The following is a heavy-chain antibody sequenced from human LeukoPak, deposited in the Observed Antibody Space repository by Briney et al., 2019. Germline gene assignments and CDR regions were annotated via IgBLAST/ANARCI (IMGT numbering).Heavy chain of an antibody. Sequence: SETLSLACTVSGGSISSGDYYWSWIRQPPGKGLEWIGYIYYSGSTYYNPSLKSRVTISVDTSKNQFSLKLSSVTVADTAVYYCARTYYDILTGREDAFDIWGQGTMVTVSS. CDR1: GGSISSGDYY. D-gene: IGHD3-9*01. CDR3: ARTYYDILTGREDAFDI. J-gene: IGHJ3*02. CDR2: IYYSGST. V-gene: IGHV4-30-4*01.